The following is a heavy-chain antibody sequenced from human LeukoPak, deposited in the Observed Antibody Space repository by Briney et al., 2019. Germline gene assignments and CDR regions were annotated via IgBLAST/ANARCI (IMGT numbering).Heavy chain of an antibody. CDR2: INHSGST. D-gene: IGHD2-2*01. V-gene: IGHV4-39*07. CDR3: ARALLDFGFWAPAASVFDY. J-gene: IGHJ4*02. CDR1: GGSISSSSYY. Sequence: SETLSLTCTVSGGSISSSSYYWGWIRQPPGKGLEWIGEINHSGSTNYNPSLKSRVTISVDTSKNQFSLKLSSVTAADTAVYYCARALLDFGFWAPAASVFDYWGQGTLVTVSS.